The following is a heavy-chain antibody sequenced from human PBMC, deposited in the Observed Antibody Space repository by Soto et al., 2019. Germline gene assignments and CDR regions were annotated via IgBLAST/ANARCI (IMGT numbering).Heavy chain of an antibody. J-gene: IGHJ4*02. D-gene: IGHD3-10*01. CDR3: AKDRVRDYYGSGSCFDY. V-gene: IGHV3-30*18. CDR1: GFTFRSYG. CDR2: ISYHGSNQ. Sequence: GGSLRLSCAASGFTFRSYGMHWVRQAPGKGLEWVAVISYHGSNQYYADSVKGRFTISRDNSKNTLYLQMNSLGAEDTAVYYCAKDRVRDYYGSGSCFDYWGQGTLVTVSS.